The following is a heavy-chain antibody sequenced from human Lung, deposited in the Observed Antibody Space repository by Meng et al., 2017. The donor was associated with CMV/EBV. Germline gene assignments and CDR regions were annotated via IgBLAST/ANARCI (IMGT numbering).Heavy chain of an antibody. J-gene: IGHJ5*02. CDR2: IRNKANSYTT. D-gene: IGHD1-26*01. Sequence: GGSLRLXCAASGFSFSDYYMDWVRQAPVKGLEWVGRIRNKANSYTTEYAASVKGRLIISRDDSENSLNLQMNSLKTEDTAVYYCTRAVSYSGRSYCAAWGRETXVTVSS. CDR3: TRAVSYSGRSYCAA. CDR1: GFSFSDYY. V-gene: IGHV3-72*01.